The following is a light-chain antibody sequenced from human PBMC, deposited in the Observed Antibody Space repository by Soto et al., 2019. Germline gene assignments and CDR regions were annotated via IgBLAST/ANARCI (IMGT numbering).Light chain of an antibody. Sequence: AIQFAHSPSSLCASVGDRVTLTCRASQGISSYLAWYQQKPGKVPKVLIYAATSLHSGVPSRFSGSGSGTDFTLTISSLQPEDFATYYCLQDYNYPWTFGQGTKVDIK. J-gene: IGKJ1*01. CDR2: AAT. V-gene: IGKV1-6*01. CDR1: QGISSY. CDR3: LQDYNYPWT.